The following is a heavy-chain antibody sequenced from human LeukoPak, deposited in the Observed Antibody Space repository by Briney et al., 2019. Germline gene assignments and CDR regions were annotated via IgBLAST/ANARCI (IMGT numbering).Heavy chain of an antibody. V-gene: IGHV4-34*01. CDR3: AGRAAAGPDAFDI. CDR1: GGSFSGHY. J-gene: IGHJ3*02. CDR2: INHSGST. D-gene: IGHD6-13*01. Sequence: SETLSLTCAVYGGSFSGHYWSWIRQPPGKGLEWIGEINHSGSTNYNPSLKSRVTISVDTSKDQFSLKLSSVTAADTAVYYCAGRAAAGPDAFDIWGQGTMVTVSS.